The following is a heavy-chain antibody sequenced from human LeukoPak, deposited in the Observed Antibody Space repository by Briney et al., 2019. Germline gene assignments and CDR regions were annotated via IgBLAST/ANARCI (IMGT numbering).Heavy chain of an antibody. D-gene: IGHD4-17*01. CDR3: ARGSFTVTDYYYYYHGMDV. J-gene: IGHJ6*02. CDR1: GYTFTSYG. V-gene: IGHV1-18*01. CDR2: ISAYNGNT. Sequence: ASVKVSCKASGYTFTSYGISWVRQAPGQGLEWMGWISAYNGNTNYAQKLQGRVTMTTDTSTSTAYMELRGLRSEDTAVYYCARGSFTVTDYYYYYHGMDVWGLGTTVTVSS.